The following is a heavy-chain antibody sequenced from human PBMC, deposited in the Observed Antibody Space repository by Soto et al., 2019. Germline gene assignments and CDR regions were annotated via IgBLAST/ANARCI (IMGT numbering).Heavy chain of an antibody. CDR2: INPNSVGT. D-gene: IGHD1-26*01. Sequence: QVQLVQSGAEVKKPGASVKVSCKASGYTFTGHYMHWVRQAPGQGLEWMGWINPNSVGTNYAQKFQGRVTMTRDTSTSTAYMELRSLRSDDTAVYYCARDRTSGSYPINWGQGTLVTVSS. CDR1: GYTFTGHY. CDR3: ARDRTSGSYPIN. V-gene: IGHV1-2*02. J-gene: IGHJ4*02.